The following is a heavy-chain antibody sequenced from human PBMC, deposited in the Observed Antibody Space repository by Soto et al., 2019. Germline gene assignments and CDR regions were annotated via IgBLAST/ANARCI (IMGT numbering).Heavy chain of an antibody. J-gene: IGHJ4*02. V-gene: IGHV4-34*01. CDR2: INHSGST. CDR3: AIEGVAGTTPGRFDY. Sequence: PSETLSLTCAVYGGSFSGYYWSWIRQPPGKGLEWIGEINHSGSTNYNPSLKSRVTISVDTSKNQFSLKLSSVTAADTAVYYCAIEGVAGTTPGRFDYWGQGTLVTVSS. D-gene: IGHD6-19*01. CDR1: GGSFSGYY.